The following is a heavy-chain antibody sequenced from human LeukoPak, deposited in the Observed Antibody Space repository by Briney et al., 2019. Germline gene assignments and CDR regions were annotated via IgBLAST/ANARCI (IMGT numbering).Heavy chain of an antibody. V-gene: IGHV3-23*01. Sequence: GGSLRLSCAASGFTFSSYWMSWVRQAPGKGLECISGFSGSGGSTYYADSVKGRFTISRDNSKNTLYLQMNSLRAEDTAVYYCARADSSIAARLSRSSIFNYYYYMDVWGKGTTVTVSS. J-gene: IGHJ6*03. CDR2: FSGSGGST. D-gene: IGHD6-6*01. CDR1: GFTFSSYW. CDR3: ARADSSIAARLSRSSIFNYYYYMDV.